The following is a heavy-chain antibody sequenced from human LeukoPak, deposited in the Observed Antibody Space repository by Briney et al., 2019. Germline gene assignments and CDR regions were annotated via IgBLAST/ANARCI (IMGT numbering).Heavy chain of an antibody. CDR1: GFTFSSYA. V-gene: IGHV3-23*01. CDR3: AKNSGFSYGYYFDY. D-gene: IGHD5-18*01. J-gene: IGHJ4*02. Sequence: GGSLRLSCAASGFTFSSYAMSWVRQAPGKGLEWVSAVSGSGGSTYYADSVKGRFTISRDSSKNTLYLQMNNLRAEDTAVYYCAKNSGFSYGYYFDYWGQGTLVTVS. CDR2: VSGSGGST.